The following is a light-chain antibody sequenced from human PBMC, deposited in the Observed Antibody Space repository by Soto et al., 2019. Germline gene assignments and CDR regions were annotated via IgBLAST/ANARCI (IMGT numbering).Light chain of an antibody. V-gene: IGKV1-6*02. CDR1: QDIRND. CDR2: AAS. J-gene: IGKJ2*01. CDR3: LQDYNYPYT. Sequence: AIQRRQSPSSLSASVGDRVTITCRASQDIRNDLGWYQQKPGTAPKLLIYAASSLPRGVPSRFSGCGSGTDLTLTISSLQPEDFATYFCLQDYNYPYTFGPGTKVDIK.